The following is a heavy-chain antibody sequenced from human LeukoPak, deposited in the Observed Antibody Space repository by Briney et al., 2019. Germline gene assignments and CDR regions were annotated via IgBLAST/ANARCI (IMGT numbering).Heavy chain of an antibody. Sequence: SETLSLTCTVSGGSISSYYWSWIRQPPGKGLEWMGYIYYSGSTNCNPSLKSRVTISVDTSKNQFSLKLSSVTAADTAVYYCASRSGKYYFDYWGQGTLVTVSS. CDR3: ASRSGKYYFDY. CDR1: GGSISSYY. V-gene: IGHV4-59*01. CDR2: IYYSGST. J-gene: IGHJ4*02.